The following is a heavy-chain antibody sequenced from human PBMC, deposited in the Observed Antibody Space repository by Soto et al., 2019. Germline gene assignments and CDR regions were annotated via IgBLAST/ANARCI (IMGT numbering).Heavy chain of an antibody. Sequence: EVQLLESGGGLVQPGGSLRLSCAASGFTCSSYAMSWVRQAPGKGLEWVSAISGSGGSTYYADSVKGRFTISRDNSKNTLYLQMNSLRAEDTAVYYCTKDVISGDGFWLMDHWGQGTLVTVSS. V-gene: IGHV3-23*01. CDR2: ISGSGGST. CDR3: TKDVISGDGFWLMDH. D-gene: IGHD2-21*02. CDR1: GFTCSSYA. J-gene: IGHJ4*02.